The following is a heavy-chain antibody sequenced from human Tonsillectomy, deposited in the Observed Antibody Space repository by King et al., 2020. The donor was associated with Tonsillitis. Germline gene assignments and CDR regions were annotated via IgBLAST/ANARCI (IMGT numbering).Heavy chain of an antibody. Sequence: VQLVESGGGVVQPGSSLRLSCAASGFTFSSYGMHWVRQAPGKGLEWLAVIWDDGSNRFYADSVKGRFTISRDNSRNTLYLQMNSLRAEDTAVYFCARMTTTAVQFPDYWGQGTLVTVSS. CDR1: GFTFSSYG. V-gene: IGHV3-33*08. CDR3: ARMTTTAVQFPDY. CDR2: IWDDGSNR. J-gene: IGHJ4*02. D-gene: IGHD1/OR15-1a*01.